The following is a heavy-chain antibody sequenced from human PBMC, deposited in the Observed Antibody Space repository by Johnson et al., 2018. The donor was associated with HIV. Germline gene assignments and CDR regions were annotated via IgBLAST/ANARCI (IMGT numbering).Heavy chain of an antibody. CDR3: AKGGDTTGYDSFDI. J-gene: IGHJ3*02. Sequence: QVQLVESGGDVVQPGRSLRLSCAASGFTFRSYGMHWVRQAPGKGLEWVAVIWYAGTNKYYAESVKGRFTVSRDNSKNSLYLQMNSLRTEDTALYYCAKGGDTTGYDSFDIWGQGTMVTVSS. CDR2: IWYAGTNK. D-gene: IGHD1-26*01. CDR1: GFTFRSYG. V-gene: IGHV3-33*03.